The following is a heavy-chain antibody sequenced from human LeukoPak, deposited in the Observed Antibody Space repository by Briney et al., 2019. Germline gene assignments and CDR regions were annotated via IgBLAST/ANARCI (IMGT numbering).Heavy chain of an antibody. CDR1: GGSISSYY. J-gene: IGHJ4*02. Sequence: SETLSLTCTVSGGSISSYYWSWIRQPPGKGLEWIGYIYYSGSTNYNPSLKSRVTVSVGTSKNQFSLKLSSVTAADTAVYYCAGWDTAMVMVRDYWGQGTLVTVSS. CDR2: IYYSGST. CDR3: AGWDTAMVMVRDY. V-gene: IGHV4-59*12. D-gene: IGHD5-18*01.